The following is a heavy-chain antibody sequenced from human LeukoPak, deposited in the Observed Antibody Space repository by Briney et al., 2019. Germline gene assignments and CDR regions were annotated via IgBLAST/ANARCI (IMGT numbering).Heavy chain of an antibody. CDR3: ARGLSSIAARQSDY. CDR1: GGSLSGYY. J-gene: IGHJ4*02. CDR2: INHSGST. Sequence: SETLSLTCAVYGGSLSGYYWSWIRQPPGKGLEWIGEINHSGSTNYNPSLKSRVTISVDTSKNQFSLKLSSVTAADTAVYYYARGLSSIAARQSDYWGQGTLVTVSS. V-gene: IGHV4-34*01. D-gene: IGHD6-6*01.